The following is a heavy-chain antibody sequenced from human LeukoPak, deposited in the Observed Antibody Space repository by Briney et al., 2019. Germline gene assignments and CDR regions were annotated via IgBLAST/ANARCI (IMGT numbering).Heavy chain of an antibody. CDR1: GGTFSSYA. V-gene: IGHV1-69*04. D-gene: IGHD1-26*01. CDR2: IIPILGIA. Sequence: SVKVSCKASGGTFSSYAISWVRQAPGQGLEWMGRIIPILGIANYAQKFQGSVTITADKSTSTAYMELSSLRSEDTAVYYCARDWAGGSGRFDYWGQGTLVTVSS. CDR3: ARDWAGGSGRFDY. J-gene: IGHJ4*02.